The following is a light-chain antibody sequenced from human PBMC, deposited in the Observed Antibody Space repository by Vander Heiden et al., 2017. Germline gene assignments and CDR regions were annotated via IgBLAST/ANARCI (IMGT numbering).Light chain of an antibody. CDR1: QSLLHDNGYIY. Sequence: VVTQSPLSPPVTPGESASISCRSTQSLLHDNGYIYVDWYVQRPGQSPQLLIYLGSKRASGVPDRVSGSGSGTDFTLTISRVEAEDVGIYYCMQALQTRTFGQGTRLEIK. V-gene: IGKV2-28*01. J-gene: IGKJ1*01. CDR3: MQALQTRT. CDR2: LGS.